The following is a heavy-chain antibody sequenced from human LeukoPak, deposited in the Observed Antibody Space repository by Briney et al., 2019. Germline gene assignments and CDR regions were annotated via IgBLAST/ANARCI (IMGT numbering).Heavy chain of an antibody. J-gene: IGHJ4*02. CDR3: ASHYYDSSGYYLLNY. D-gene: IGHD3-22*01. Sequence: PSETLSLTCTVSGCSISSSSYYWGWLRQPPGKGLEWIGSIYYSDSTYYNPCLKSRVTISVDTSKNQFSLKLSSVTAADTAVYYCASHYYDSSGYYLLNYWGQGTLVTVSS. CDR2: IYYSDST. CDR1: GCSISSSSYY. V-gene: IGHV4-39*01.